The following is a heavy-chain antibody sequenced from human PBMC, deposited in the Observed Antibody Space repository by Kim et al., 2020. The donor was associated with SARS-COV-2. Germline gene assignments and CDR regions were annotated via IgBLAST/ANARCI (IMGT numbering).Heavy chain of an antibody. D-gene: IGHD6-19*01. CDR1: GGSVSSGSYY. CDR3: ASILFSSGWYVLDY. CDR2: IYYSGSS. V-gene: IGHV4-61*01. J-gene: IGHJ4*02. Sequence: SETLSLTCTVSGGSVSSGSYYWSWLRQPPGKGLEWIGYIYYSGSSNYSPSLKSRVTISVDTSKNQFSLKLSSVTAAATAIYYCASILFSSGWYVLDYWGQGTLVTLSS.